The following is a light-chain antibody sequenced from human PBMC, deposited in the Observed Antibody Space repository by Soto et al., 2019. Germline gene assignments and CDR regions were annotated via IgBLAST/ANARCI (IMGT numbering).Light chain of an antibody. V-gene: IGKV1-5*01. Sequence: DIQMTQSPSTLSASVGDRVTSTCRASQSISIWLAWYQQKPGKAPKLLIHDASSLESGVPSRFSGSGSGTVFTLTISSLQPDDFATYYCHHYNSYSQTFGQGTKVDIK. CDR1: QSISIW. J-gene: IGKJ1*01. CDR3: HHYNSYSQT. CDR2: DAS.